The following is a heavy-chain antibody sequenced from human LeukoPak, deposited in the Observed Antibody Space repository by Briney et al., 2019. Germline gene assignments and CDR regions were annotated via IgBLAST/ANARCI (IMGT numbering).Heavy chain of an antibody. D-gene: IGHD4-17*01. CDR1: GGSFSGYY. CDR3: ARDVRPPPQLHTVTTRRFVGYGMDV. V-gene: IGHV4-34*01. CDR2: INHSGST. Sequence: KSSETLSLTCAVYGGSFSGYYWSWIRQPPGKGLEWIGEINHSGSTNYNPSLKSRVTISVDASKNQFSLKLSSVTAADTAVYYCARDVRPPPQLHTVTTRRFVGYGMDVWGQGTTVTVSS. J-gene: IGHJ6*02.